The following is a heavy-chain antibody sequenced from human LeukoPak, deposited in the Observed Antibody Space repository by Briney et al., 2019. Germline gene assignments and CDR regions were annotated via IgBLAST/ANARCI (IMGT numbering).Heavy chain of an antibody. CDR3: ARGGTVTRGAFDI. J-gene: IGHJ3*02. V-gene: IGHV4-59*01. CDR1: GGSISSYY. Sequence: SETLSLTCTVSGGSISSYYWSWIRQPPGKGLEWIGYIYYSGSTNYNPSLKSRVTISVDTSKNQFSLKLSSVTAADTAVYYCARGGTVTRGAFDIWGQGTMVTV. CDR2: IYYSGST. D-gene: IGHD4-17*01.